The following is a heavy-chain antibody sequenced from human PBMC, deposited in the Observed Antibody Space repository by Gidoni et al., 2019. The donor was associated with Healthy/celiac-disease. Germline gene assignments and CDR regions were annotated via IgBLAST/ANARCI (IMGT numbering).Heavy chain of an antibody. CDR2: IYTSGST. CDR3: ARASSGYPYYYYGMDV. J-gene: IGHJ6*02. V-gene: IGHV4-4*07. CDR1: GGSISSYY. D-gene: IGHD3-22*01. Sequence: CTVSGGSISSYYWSWIRQPAGKGLAWIGRIYTSGSTNYNPSLKSRVTMSGDTSTNQFSLKLSSVTAADTAVYYCARASSGYPYYYYGMDVWGQGTTVTVSS.